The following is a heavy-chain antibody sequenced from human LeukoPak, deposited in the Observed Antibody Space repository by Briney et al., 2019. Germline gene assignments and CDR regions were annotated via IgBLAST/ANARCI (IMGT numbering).Heavy chain of an antibody. D-gene: IGHD6-13*01. CDR2: VSAYNGNT. CDR3: ARVGGIAAAGTDAFDI. V-gene: IGHV1-18*01. CDR1: GYTFTSYG. Sequence: GASVKVSCKASGYTFTSYGISWVRQAPGQGLEWMGWVSAYNGNTNYAQKLQGRVTMTTDTSTSTAYMELRSLRSDDTAVYYCARVGGIAAAGTDAFDIWGQGTMVTVSS. J-gene: IGHJ3*02.